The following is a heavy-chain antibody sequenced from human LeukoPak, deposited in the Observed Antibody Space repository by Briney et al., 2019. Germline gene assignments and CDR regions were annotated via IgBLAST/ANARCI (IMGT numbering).Heavy chain of an antibody. V-gene: IGHV3-21*05. CDR2: ISSSSSYT. Sequence: GSLRLSCAASGFTFSSHWMHWVRQAPGKGLEWVSYISSSSSYTNYADSVKGRFTISRDNAKNSLYLQMNSLRAEDTAVYYCARAPHYSNYGPYYYGMDVWGQGTTVTVSS. J-gene: IGHJ6*02. D-gene: IGHD4-11*01. CDR3: ARAPHYSNYGPYYYGMDV. CDR1: GFTFSSHW.